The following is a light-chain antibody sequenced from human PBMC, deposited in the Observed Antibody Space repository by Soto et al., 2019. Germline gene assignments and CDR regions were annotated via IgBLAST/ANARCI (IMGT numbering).Light chain of an antibody. Sequence: EIVLTQSPGTLSLSPGETATLSCSASQSVSNSYLAWYQQKPGQAPRLLIYGASSRATGIPDRFSGSGSGTDFTLTISRLEPEDFAVYYCQQYGSSLFTFGPGTKVDIK. V-gene: IGKV3-20*01. CDR2: GAS. J-gene: IGKJ3*01. CDR3: QQYGSSLFT. CDR1: QSVSNSY.